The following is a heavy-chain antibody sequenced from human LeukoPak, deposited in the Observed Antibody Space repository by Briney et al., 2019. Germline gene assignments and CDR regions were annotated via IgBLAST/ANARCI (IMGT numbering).Heavy chain of an antibody. CDR1: GGSISSTSYY. CDR2: IYYSGST. Sequence: SETLSLTCAVSGGSISSTSYYWAWIRQPPGKGLEWIGTIYYSGSTYHNPSLKSRVTMSVDTSRNQSSLKLSSVDAADTAVYYCAKAGVRYFDSSGLYAFDFWGQGTTVTVSS. J-gene: IGHJ3*01. V-gene: IGHV4-39*01. CDR3: AKAGVRYFDSSGLYAFDF. D-gene: IGHD3-22*01.